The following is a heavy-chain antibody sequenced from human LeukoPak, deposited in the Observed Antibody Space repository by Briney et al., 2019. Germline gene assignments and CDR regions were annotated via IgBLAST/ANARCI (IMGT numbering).Heavy chain of an antibody. J-gene: IGHJ4*02. Sequence: MASETLSLTCTVSGASMRNYNYYWNWIRQPAGQGLQWIGRTYTRGSPSYSPSLKSRATISIDTSSSQFSLRLNSVTAADTAVYFCARAYDRSGYQSRGFDYWGQGQLVSVSS. CDR2: TYTRGSP. D-gene: IGHD3-22*01. CDR1: GASMRNYNYY. V-gene: IGHV4-61*02. CDR3: ARAYDRSGYQSRGFDY.